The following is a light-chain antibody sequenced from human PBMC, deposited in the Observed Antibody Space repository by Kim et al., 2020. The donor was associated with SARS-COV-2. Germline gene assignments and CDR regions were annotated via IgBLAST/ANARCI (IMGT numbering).Light chain of an antibody. CDR3: ATWDVSLNGWV. CDR1: SSTVVRPF. CDR2: NDN. J-gene: IGLJ3*02. V-gene: IGLV1-44*01. Sequence: GQRVTISGSGSSSTVVRPFVNWYQQLPGTAPKVFIYNDNQRPSGVPDRFSGSRSGTSASLAISGLQSEDEADYYCATWDVSLNGWVFGGGTKLTVL.